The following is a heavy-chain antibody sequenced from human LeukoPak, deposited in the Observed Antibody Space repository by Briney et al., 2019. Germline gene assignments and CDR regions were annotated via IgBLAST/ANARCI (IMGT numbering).Heavy chain of an antibody. Sequence: HPGGSLRLSCAASGFTFSSYAMHWVRQAPGKGLEYVSAISSNGGSTYYANSVKGRFTISRDNSKNTLYLQMGSLRAEDMAVYYCARDRWRGLGYDRTLYFDYWGQGTLVTVSS. CDR1: GFTFSSYA. CDR2: ISSNGGST. CDR3: ARDRWRGLGYDRTLYFDY. D-gene: IGHD5-12*01. V-gene: IGHV3-64*01. J-gene: IGHJ4*02.